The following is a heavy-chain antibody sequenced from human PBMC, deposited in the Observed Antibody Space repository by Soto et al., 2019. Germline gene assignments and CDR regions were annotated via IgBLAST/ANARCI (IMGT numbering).Heavy chain of an antibody. Sequence: QVQLVESGGGLVEPGGSLRLSCAASGFTFSDVYMTWIRQAPGKGLEWVSKISGSGSTMFYADSVKGRFTVSRDNTKNSLYLDMNSLRAEDTAVYYCASDHFYYASDLWGQGTPVTVSS. CDR1: GFTFSDVY. J-gene: IGHJ4*02. D-gene: IGHD3-16*01. CDR3: ASDHFYYASDL. V-gene: IGHV3-11*01. CDR2: ISGSGSTM.